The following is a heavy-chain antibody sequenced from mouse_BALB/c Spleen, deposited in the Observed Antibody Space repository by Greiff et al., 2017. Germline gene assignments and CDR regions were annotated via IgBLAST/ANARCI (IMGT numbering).Heavy chain of an antibody. CDR1: GFTFSSYA. V-gene: IGHV5-9-3*01. Sequence: EVQVVESGGGLVKPGGSLKLSCAASGFTFSSYAMSWVRQTPEKRLEWVATISSGGSYTYYPDSVKGRFTISRDNAKNTLYLQMSSLRSEDTAMYYCARRGVVATEGYYYAMDYWGQGTSVTVSS. D-gene: IGHD1-1*01. CDR3: ARRGVVATEGYYYAMDY. J-gene: IGHJ4*01. CDR2: ISSGGSYT.